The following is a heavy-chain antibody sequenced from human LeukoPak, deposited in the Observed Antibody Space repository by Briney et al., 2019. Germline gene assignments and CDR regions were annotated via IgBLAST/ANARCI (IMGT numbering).Heavy chain of an antibody. D-gene: IGHD5-18*01. Sequence: PGGSLRLSCAASGFTFSSYSMNWVRQAPGKGPAWLSYISSSSSTIYYADSVKGRFTISRDNAKNSLYLQMNSLRAEDTAVYYCARTIIQLWLLWFDPWGQGTLVTVSS. CDR2: ISSSSSTI. J-gene: IGHJ5*02. V-gene: IGHV3-48*01. CDR1: GFTFSSYS. CDR3: ARTIIQLWLLWFDP.